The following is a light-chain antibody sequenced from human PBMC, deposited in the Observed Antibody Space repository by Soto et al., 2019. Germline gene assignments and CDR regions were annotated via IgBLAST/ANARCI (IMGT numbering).Light chain of an antibody. CDR1: STDVGGYNY. CDR3: QSYDRILSVV. V-gene: IGLV2-11*01. J-gene: IGLJ2*01. CDR2: DVS. Sequence: QSVLTQPRSVSGSPGQSVTISCTGTSTDVGGYNYVSWYQQHPGKVPKLMLYDVSKRPSGVPDRFSGSKSGTSASLAITGLQTEDEADYYCQSYDRILSVVFGGGTKVTVL.